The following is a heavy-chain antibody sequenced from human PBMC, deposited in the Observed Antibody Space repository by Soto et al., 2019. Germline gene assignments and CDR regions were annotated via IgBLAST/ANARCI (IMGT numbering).Heavy chain of an antibody. J-gene: IGHJ6*02. CDR3: ARSGEILFQDVETIDYYYYYGMDV. D-gene: IGHD2-15*01. V-gene: IGHV1-46*01. CDR1: GYTFTSYY. Sequence: ASVKVSCKASGYTFTSYYMHWVRQAPGQGLEWMGIINPSGGSTSYAQKFQGRVTMTRDTSTSTVYMELSSLRSEDTAVYYCARSGEILFQDVETIDYYYYYGMDVWGQGTTVTVSS. CDR2: INPSGGST.